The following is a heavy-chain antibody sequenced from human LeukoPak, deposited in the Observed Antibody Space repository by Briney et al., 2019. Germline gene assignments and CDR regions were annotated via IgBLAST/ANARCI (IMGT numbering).Heavy chain of an antibody. Sequence: SVRVSCKASGGTFSSYVITWVRQAPGQGLEWMGRIIPMLDIQNYAQKFQGRVTITADKSTSTAYMELSSLRSEDTAVYYCASERGATQYFDYWGQGTLVTVSS. V-gene: IGHV1-69*04. CDR1: GGTFSSYV. CDR2: IIPMLDIQ. J-gene: IGHJ4*02. CDR3: ASERGATQYFDY. D-gene: IGHD3-10*01.